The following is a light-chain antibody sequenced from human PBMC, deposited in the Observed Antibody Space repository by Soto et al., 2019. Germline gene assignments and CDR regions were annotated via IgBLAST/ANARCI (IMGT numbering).Light chain of an antibody. J-gene: IGLJ1*01. V-gene: IGLV1-51*02. CDR3: GTWDSSLSAGGYV. CDR1: SSNIGNNY. CDR2: ENN. Sequence: QSVLTQLPSGSAAPGQKVTISCSGSSSNIGNNYVSWYQQLPGTAPKLLIYENNKRPSGIPDRFSGSKSGTSATLGITGLQTGDEADYYCGTWDSSLSAGGYVFGTGTKVTV.